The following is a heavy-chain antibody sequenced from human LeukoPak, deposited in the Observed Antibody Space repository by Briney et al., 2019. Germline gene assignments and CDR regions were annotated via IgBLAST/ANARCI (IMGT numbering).Heavy chain of an antibody. CDR2: MYYGGSP. J-gene: IGHJ4*02. V-gene: IGHV4-39*07. CDR3: ARGRNGGGLFDY. CDR1: GVYIDTNSHY. D-gene: IGHD1-1*01. Sequence: SETLSLTCIVSGVYIDTNSHYWGWVRQPPGKGLEWIGTMYYGGSPDHNPSLNSRVTISVDTSKNQFSLKLSSVTAADTAVYYCARGRNGGGLFDYWGQGTLVTVSS.